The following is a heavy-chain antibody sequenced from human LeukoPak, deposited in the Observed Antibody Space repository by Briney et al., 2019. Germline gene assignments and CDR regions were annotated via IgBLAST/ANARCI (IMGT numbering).Heavy chain of an antibody. CDR1: GYTFTSYY. CDR2: INPNSGGT. Sequence: ASVKVSCKASGYTFTSYYMHWVRQAPGQGLEWMGWINPNSGGTNYAQKFQGRVTMTRDTSISTAYMELSRLRSDDTAVYYCARTPRPEMYYFDYWGQGTLVTVSS. CDR3: ARTPRPEMYYFDY. V-gene: IGHV1-2*02. J-gene: IGHJ4*02.